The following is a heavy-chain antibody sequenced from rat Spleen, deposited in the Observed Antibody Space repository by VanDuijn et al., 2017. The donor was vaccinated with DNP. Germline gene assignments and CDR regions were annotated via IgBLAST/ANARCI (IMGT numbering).Heavy chain of an antibody. CDR3: TTGLGAW. D-gene: IGHD5-1*01. Sequence: EVQLVESGGGLVQPGRSLKLSCAASGFTFSAYYMAWVRQAPAKGLEWVAYIGSPAYAPYYGDSVKGRFTISRDNAKSTLYLQMDSLRSEDTATYYCTTGLGAWWGQGVMVTVSS. CDR1: GFTFSAYY. J-gene: IGHJ2*01. CDR2: IGSPAYAP. V-gene: IGHV5-27*01.